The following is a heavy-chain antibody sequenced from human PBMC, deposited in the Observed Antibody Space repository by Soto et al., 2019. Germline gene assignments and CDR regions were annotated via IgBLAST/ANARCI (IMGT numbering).Heavy chain of an antibody. J-gene: IGHJ4*02. Sequence: GGSLRLSWAASGFTFSTYVMSWVRQAPGKGLEWVAVISYDGSNKYYADSVKGRFTISRDNSKNTLYLQMNSLRAEDTAVYYCAKSVAGPFDYWGQGTLVTVSS. CDR2: ISYDGSNK. D-gene: IGHD6-19*01. CDR1: GFTFSTYV. CDR3: AKSVAGPFDY. V-gene: IGHV3-30*18.